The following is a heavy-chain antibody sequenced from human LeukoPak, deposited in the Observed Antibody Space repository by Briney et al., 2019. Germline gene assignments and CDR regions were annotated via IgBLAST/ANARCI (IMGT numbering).Heavy chain of an antibody. Sequence: GGSLRLSCAASGFTFSSYGMHWVRQAPGKGLEWVAVISYDGSNKYYADSVKGRLTISRDNSKNTLYLQMNSLRAEDTAVYYCAKDRGTIFGVVMQYFQHWGQGTLVTVSS. J-gene: IGHJ1*01. V-gene: IGHV3-30*18. CDR1: GFTFSSYG. CDR2: ISYDGSNK. CDR3: AKDRGTIFGVVMQYFQH. D-gene: IGHD3-3*01.